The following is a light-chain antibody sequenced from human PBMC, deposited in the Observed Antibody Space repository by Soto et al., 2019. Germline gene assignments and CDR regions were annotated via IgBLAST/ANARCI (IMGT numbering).Light chain of an antibody. Sequence: EIVLTQSPGTLSWSPGDRATLSCRASQRISSIYLAWYQQKPGLAPRLLIYGTSIRASGIPDRFSGSGSGTDFTLTITRLEPEDFAVYYCQQYGSSHRTFGQGTKVEIK. CDR2: GTS. CDR3: QQYGSSHRT. J-gene: IGKJ1*01. V-gene: IGKV3-20*01. CDR1: QRISSIY.